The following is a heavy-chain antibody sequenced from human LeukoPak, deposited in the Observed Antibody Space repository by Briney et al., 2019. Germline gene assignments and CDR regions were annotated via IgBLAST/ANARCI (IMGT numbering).Heavy chain of an antibody. D-gene: IGHD6-13*01. CDR1: GFTFDDYG. Sequence: PGGSLRLSCAASGFTFDDYGMSWVRQAPGKGLEWVSCINWNGGSTGYADSVKGRSTISRDNAKNSLYLQTNSLRAEDTALYYCARERGSFTLDAFDIWGQGTMVTVSS. J-gene: IGHJ3*02. V-gene: IGHV3-20*04. CDR2: INWNGGST. CDR3: ARERGSFTLDAFDI.